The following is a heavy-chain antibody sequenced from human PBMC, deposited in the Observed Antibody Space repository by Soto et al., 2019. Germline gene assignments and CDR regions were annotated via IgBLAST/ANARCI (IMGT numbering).Heavy chain of an antibody. V-gene: IGHV2-5*02. CDR3: AHTTAVAGPPGFDY. J-gene: IGHJ4*02. CDR2: IYWDDDK. D-gene: IGHD6-19*01. Sequence: SGPTLVNHTQTLTQTCTFSGFSLSTSRVGVGWIRQPPGKALEWLALIYWDDDKRYSPSLKSRLTITKDTSKNQVVLTMTNMDPVDTATYYCAHTTAVAGPPGFDYWGQGTLVTVSS. CDR1: GFSLSTSRVG.